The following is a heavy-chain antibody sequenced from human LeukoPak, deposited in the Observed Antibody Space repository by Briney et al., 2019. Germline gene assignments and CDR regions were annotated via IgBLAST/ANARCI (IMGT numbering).Heavy chain of an antibody. CDR3: ARDPYSSTWPYGMDV. CDR2: IKQDGSAE. D-gene: IGHD6-6*01. V-gene: IGHV3-7*05. CDR1: GFTFSTYW. J-gene: IGHJ6*02. Sequence: GGSLRLSCAASGFTFSTYWMSWVRQAPGKGLEWVANIKQDGSAEVYMDSVKGRFTISRDNAKNSLFLQMNTLRAEDTAVYYCARDPYSSTWPYGMDVWGQGTTVTVSS.